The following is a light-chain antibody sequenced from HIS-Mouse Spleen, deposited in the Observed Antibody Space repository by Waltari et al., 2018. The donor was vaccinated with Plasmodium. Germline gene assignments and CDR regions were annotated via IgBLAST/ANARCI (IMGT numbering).Light chain of an antibody. CDR1: ALPKKY. CDR2: EDS. CDR3: YSTDSSGNHRV. J-gene: IGLJ3*02. V-gene: IGLV3-10*01. Sequence: SYELTQPPSVSVSPGQTARITCSGHALPKKYAYWYQQKSDQAPVLVIYEDSKRPSGIPGRFSGSSSGTMATLTISGAQVEDEADYYWYSTDSSGNHRVFGGGTKLTVL.